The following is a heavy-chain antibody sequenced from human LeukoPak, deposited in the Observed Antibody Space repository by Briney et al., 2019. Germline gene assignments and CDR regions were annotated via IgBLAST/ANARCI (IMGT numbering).Heavy chain of an antibody. CDR2: INPSGGST. V-gene: IGHV1-46*01. D-gene: IGHD1-1*01. CDR1: GYTFTSYY. Sequence: ASVKVSCKASGYTFTSYYMHWVRQAPGQGLEWMGIINPSGGSTSYAQKFQGRVTMTRDTSTSTVYMELSSLRSEDTAVYYCARVNWNDAPPLGSAEYYFDYWGQGTLVTVSS. J-gene: IGHJ4*02. CDR3: ARVNWNDAPPLGSAEYYFDY.